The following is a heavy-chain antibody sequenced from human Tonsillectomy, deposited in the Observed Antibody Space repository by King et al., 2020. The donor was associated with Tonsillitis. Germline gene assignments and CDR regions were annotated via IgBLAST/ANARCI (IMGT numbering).Heavy chain of an antibody. D-gene: IGHD1-14*01. CDR1: GGSISSYY. V-gene: IGHV4-59*01. CDR2: IYYSGST. CDR3: ARDSGSPSEVGVKFDP. J-gene: IGHJ5*02. Sequence: VQLQESGPGLVKPSETLSLTCTVSGGSISSYYWSWIRQPPGKGLEWIGYIYYSGSTNYNPSLKSRVTISVDTSKNQFSLKLSSVTAADTAVYYCARDSGSPSEVGVKFDPWGQGTLVTVSS.